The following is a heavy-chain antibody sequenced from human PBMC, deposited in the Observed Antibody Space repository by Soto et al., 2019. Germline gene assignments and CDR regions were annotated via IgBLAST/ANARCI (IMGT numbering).Heavy chain of an antibody. CDR3: ARDKITGLFDY. CDR2: INHSGST. Sequence: SETLSLTCTVSGDSITSNSYYWNWIRQPPGTGLEWIGEINHSGSTNYNPSLKSRVTISVDTSKNQFSLKLTSVTAADTAVYYCARDKITGLFDYWGQGTLVTVSS. CDR1: GDSITSNSYY. D-gene: IGHD2-8*02. J-gene: IGHJ4*02. V-gene: IGHV4-39*07.